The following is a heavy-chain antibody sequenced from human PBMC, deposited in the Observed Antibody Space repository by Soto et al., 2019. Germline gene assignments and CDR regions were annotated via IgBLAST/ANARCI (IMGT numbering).Heavy chain of an antibody. Sequence: GGSLRLSCAASGFTVSSNYVSWVRQAPGKGLEWVSVIYSGGSTYYADSVKGRFTISRDNSKNTLYLQMNSLRAEDTAVYYCAKTLYYYDSSGYQWGQGTLVTVSS. D-gene: IGHD3-22*01. CDR3: AKTLYYYDSSGYQ. J-gene: IGHJ4*02. CDR1: GFTVSSNY. CDR2: IYSGGST. V-gene: IGHV3-66*01.